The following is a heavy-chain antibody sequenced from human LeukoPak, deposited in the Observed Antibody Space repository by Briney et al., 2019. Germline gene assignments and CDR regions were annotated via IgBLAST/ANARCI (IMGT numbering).Heavy chain of an antibody. J-gene: IGHJ4*02. CDR3: ARGRELALDY. V-gene: IGHV4-34*01. D-gene: IGHD1-26*01. CDR2: INHSGST. CDR1: GGSFSGYY. Sequence: SETLSLTCAVYGGSFSGYYWSWIRQPPGKGLEWIGEINHSGSTNHNPSLKSRVTISVDTSKNQFSLKLSSVTAADTAVYYCARGRELALDYWGQGTLVTVSS.